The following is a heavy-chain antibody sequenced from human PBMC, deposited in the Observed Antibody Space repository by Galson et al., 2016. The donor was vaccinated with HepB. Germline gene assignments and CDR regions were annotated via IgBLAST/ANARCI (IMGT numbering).Heavy chain of an antibody. D-gene: IGHD3-10*01. CDR2: TFYRSTWEN. V-gene: IGHV6-1*01. Sequence: CAISGDSVYNNGAAWVWIRQSPSRGLEWLGRTFYRSTWENHYAGSVKHRITISPDTSRNQFSLHPNSVTPEDTALYYCARAVMLGRGMDVWGQGTTVTVSS. CDR1: GDSVYNNGAA. J-gene: IGHJ6*02. CDR3: ARAVMLGRGMDV.